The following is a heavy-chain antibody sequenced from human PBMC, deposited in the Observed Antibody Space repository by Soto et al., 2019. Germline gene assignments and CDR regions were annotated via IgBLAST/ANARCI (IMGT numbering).Heavy chain of an antibody. V-gene: IGHV3-9*01. D-gene: IGHD6-13*01. Sequence: PGGSLRLSCAASGFTFDDYAMHWVRQAPGKGLEWVSGISWNTGGIGYADSVKGRFTISRDNAKNSLYLQMNTLRAEDTALYYCAKDLSSSWSYSGFDCWGQGTLVTVSS. CDR2: ISWNTGGI. J-gene: IGHJ4*02. CDR3: AKDLSSSWSYSGFDC. CDR1: GFTFDDYA.